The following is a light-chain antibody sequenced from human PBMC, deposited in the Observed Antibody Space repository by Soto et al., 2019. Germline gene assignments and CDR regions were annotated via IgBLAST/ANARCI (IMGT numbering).Light chain of an antibody. V-gene: IGLV2-14*01. CDR3: FSLTTGHTHT. CDR1: GSDVGGYNY. Sequence: SALTQPASVSGSPRQSITISCTGTGSDVGGYNYVSWYQQHPVKAPKLMISEVTNRPSGVSGRFSGSKSGNAASLTISGLQAEDEAYYLCFSLTTGHTHTFGTGTKVTV. CDR2: EVT. J-gene: IGLJ1*01.